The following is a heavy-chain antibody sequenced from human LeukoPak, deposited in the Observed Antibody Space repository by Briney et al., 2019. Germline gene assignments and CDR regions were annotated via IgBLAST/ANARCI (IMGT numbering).Heavy chain of an antibody. CDR1: GLTFGNYA. V-gene: IGHV3-23*01. J-gene: IGHJ3*01. D-gene: IGHD1-14*01. CDR3: AKEATASYRISAFDV. CDR2: LSGSGTIM. Sequence: PGGSLRLYCVGSGLTFGNYAMSWVRQGPGKGLEWVSSLSGSGTIMNYAASVKGRFTISRDNSKSTLYLQLNNLGAEDTALYYCAKEATASYRISAFDVWGHGTMVIVSS.